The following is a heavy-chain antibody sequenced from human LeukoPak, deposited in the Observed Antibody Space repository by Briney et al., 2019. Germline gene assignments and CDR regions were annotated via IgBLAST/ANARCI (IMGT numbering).Heavy chain of an antibody. Sequence: PGRSLRLSCAASGFPFSSYGMHWVRQAPGKGLEWVAVISYDGSHKYYADSVKGRFTISRDNSKNTLYLQMNSLRAEDTAVYYCAKDGGSWRGYFDYWGQGTLVTVSS. CDR2: ISYDGSHK. CDR3: AKDGGSWRGYFDY. J-gene: IGHJ4*02. CDR1: GFPFSSYG. V-gene: IGHV3-30*18. D-gene: IGHD1-26*01.